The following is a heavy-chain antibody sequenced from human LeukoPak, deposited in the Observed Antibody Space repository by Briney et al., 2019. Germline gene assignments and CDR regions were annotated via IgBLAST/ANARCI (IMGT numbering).Heavy chain of an antibody. J-gene: IGHJ2*01. CDR2: INQRRNT. V-gene: IGHV4-34*01. Sequence: SETLSLTCVVYGGAFSGYSWSWIRQPPGKGLEWIGEINQRRNTNYNPSLKSRVTISIDTSKNQFSLTLGSVTAADTAVYSCARHGWHAWYFDLWGRGTLVTVSS. CDR3: ARHGWHAWYFDL. D-gene: IGHD6-19*01. CDR1: GGAFSGYS.